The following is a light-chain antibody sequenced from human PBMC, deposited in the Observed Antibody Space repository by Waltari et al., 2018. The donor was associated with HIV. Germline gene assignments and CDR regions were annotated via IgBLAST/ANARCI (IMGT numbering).Light chain of an antibody. J-gene: IGKJ4*01. CDR3: QQYSDWPPLT. CDR2: GAS. CDR1: QSVGSN. V-gene: IGKV3D-15*01. Sequence: EIVMTQSPGTLSVSPGDRATISGRASQSVGSNLAWYQQKPGQAPRLLMYGASSRAAGIPARFRGSGSGTDFTLTISGLQSEDFAVYFCQQYSDWPPLTFGGGTKVEIK.